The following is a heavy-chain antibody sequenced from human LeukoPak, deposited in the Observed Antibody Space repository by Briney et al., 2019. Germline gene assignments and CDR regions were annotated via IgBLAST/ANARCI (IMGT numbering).Heavy chain of an antibody. D-gene: IGHD2-21*02. Sequence: ASVKVSCKASGYIFNNYGINWVRQAPGQGLEWMGWISAYNGDTKYIQKLQGRLTMTTDTSTSTAYMELRSLRSDDTAVYYCARDAGVTRRWSIDYWGQGTLVTVSS. J-gene: IGHJ4*02. CDR2: ISAYNGDT. V-gene: IGHV1-18*01. CDR1: GYIFNNYG. CDR3: ARDAGVTRRWSIDY.